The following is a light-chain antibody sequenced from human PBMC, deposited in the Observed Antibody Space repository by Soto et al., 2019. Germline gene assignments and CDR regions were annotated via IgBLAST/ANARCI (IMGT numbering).Light chain of an antibody. Sequence: EIVLTQSPCTLSLSPGERATLSCRASQSVSSSYLAWYQQKPGQAPRLLISGASTRATGIPVRFSGSGSGTEFTLTISSLQSEDFAVYYCQQYHNWPLITFGQGTRLEIK. V-gene: IGKV3-15*01. CDR3: QQYHNWPLIT. J-gene: IGKJ5*01. CDR2: GAS. CDR1: QSVSSSY.